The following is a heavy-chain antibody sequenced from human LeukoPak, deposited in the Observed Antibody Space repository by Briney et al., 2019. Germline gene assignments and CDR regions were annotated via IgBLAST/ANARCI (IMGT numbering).Heavy chain of an antibody. D-gene: IGHD3-10*01. CDR2: ISYDGSNK. Sequence: GRSLRLSCAASGFTFSSYAMHWVRQAPGKGLEWVAVISYDGSNKYYADSVKGRFTISRDNSKNTLYLQMSSLRSEDTAVYYCARAYYYGSGSFDYWGQGTLVTVSS. CDR1: GFTFSSYA. J-gene: IGHJ4*02. V-gene: IGHV3-30-3*01. CDR3: ARAYYYGSGSFDY.